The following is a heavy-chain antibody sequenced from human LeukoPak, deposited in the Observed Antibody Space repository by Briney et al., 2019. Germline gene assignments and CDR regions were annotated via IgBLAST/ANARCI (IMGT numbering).Heavy chain of an antibody. CDR1: GGSISSSSYY. D-gene: IGHD3-22*01. V-gene: IGHV4-39*07. CDR2: IYYSGST. Sequence: SETLSLTCTVSGGSISSSSYYWGWIRQPPGKGLESIGSIYYSGSTYYNPSLKSGVTISVGTSKNQFSLKLSSVTAADTAVYYCARDYYDSSGYYYVYYYYYMDVWGKGTTVTVSS. CDR3: ARDYYDSSGYYYVYYYYYMDV. J-gene: IGHJ6*03.